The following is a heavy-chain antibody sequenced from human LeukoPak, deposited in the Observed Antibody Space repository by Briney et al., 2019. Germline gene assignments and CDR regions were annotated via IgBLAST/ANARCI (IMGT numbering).Heavy chain of an antibody. V-gene: IGHV4-4*07. J-gene: IGHJ5*02. CDR2: IYTSGST. Sequence: SETLSLTCTVSGGSISSYYWSWIRQPAGKGLEWIGRIYTSGSTNYNPSLKSRVTMSVDTSKNQFSLKLSSVTAADTAVYYCARESSHTAALLWFDPWGQGTLVTVSS. CDR1: GGSISSYY. D-gene: IGHD6-6*01. CDR3: ARESSHTAALLWFDP.